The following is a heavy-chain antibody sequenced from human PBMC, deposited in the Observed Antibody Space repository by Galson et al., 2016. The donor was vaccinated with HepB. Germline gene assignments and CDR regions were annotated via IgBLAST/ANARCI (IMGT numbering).Heavy chain of an antibody. Sequence: SLRLSCAASGFTVSSNFMSWVRQAPGKGLEWVSYISSSASTIYYADSVKGRFTISRDNAKNSLYLQMNSLRAEDTAVYYCAREVTAPGTNWGQGTLVTVSS. D-gene: IGHD6-13*01. CDR1: GFTVSSNF. CDR3: AREVTAPGTN. J-gene: IGHJ4*02. V-gene: IGHV3-11*01. CDR2: ISSSASTI.